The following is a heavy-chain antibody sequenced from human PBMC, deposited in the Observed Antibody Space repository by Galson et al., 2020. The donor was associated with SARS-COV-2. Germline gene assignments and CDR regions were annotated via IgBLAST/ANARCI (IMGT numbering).Heavy chain of an antibody. Sequence: GESLKISCKGSGYSFTSYWIGWVRQMPGKGLEWMGIIYPGDSDTRYSPSFQGQVTISADKSISTAYLQWSSLKASDTAMYYCARQANPYYYDSSGYYQPIDYWGQGTLVTVSS. CDR3: ARQANPYYYDSSGYYQPIDY. CDR2: IYPGDSDT. D-gene: IGHD3-22*01. J-gene: IGHJ4*02. V-gene: IGHV5-51*01. CDR1: GYSFTSYW.